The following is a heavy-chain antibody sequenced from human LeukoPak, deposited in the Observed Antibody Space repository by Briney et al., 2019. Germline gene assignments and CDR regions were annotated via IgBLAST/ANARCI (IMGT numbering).Heavy chain of an antibody. V-gene: IGHV4-38-2*02. CDR3: ARAPSRGSDAFDI. CDR1: GYSISSGYY. Sequence: SETLSLTCTVSGYSISSGYYWGWIRQPPGKGLEWIGSIYHSGVTYYNPSLKSRVTISVDTSKNQFSLKLSSVTAADTAVYYCARAPSRGSDAFDIWGQGTMVTVSS. J-gene: IGHJ3*02. CDR2: IYHSGVT. D-gene: IGHD3-10*01.